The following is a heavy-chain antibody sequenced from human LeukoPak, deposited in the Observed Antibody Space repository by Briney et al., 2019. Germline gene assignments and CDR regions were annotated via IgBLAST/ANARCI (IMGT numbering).Heavy chain of an antibody. Sequence: GGSLRLSCAASGFTFSTYGIHCVRQAPGKGLEWVAFIGYAGNNKYYADSVKGRLTISRDNSKNTLFLQMDSLRAEDTAVYYCARGRIAVAGVQGGFDWFDPWGQGTLVTVSS. CDR1: GFTFSTYG. CDR3: ARGRIAVAGVQGGFDWFDP. V-gene: IGHV3-30*02. J-gene: IGHJ5*02. D-gene: IGHD6-19*01. CDR2: IGYAGNNK.